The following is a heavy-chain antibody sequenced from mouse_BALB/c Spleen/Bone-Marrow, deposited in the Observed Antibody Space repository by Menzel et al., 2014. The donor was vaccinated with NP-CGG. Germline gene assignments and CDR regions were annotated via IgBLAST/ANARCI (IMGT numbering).Heavy chain of an antibody. CDR1: GFNIKDTY. J-gene: IGHJ4*01. Sequence: EVQLQQSGAELVKPGASVKLSCTASGFNIKDTYMHWVKQRPEQGLEWIGRIDPANGNTKYDPKFQGKATITADTSSNTAYLQLSSLTSEDTAAYYCATLTTVVDAMDYWGQGTSVTVSS. D-gene: IGHD1-1*01. V-gene: IGHV14-3*02. CDR3: ATLTTVVDAMDY. CDR2: IDPANGNT.